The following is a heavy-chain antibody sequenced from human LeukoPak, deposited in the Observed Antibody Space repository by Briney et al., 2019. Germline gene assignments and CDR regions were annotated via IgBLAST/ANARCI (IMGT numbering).Heavy chain of an antibody. V-gene: IGHV5-51*01. J-gene: IGHJ3*02. D-gene: IGHD5-24*01. CDR3: ARQRSRDGYNYDGFDI. CDR1: GYDFPRHW. Sequence: GESLKISCKGSGYDFPRHWIGWVRQLAGRGLEWMETIYPGDANIGIGYSPSFQGQVTISADKSISTAYLQWSSLRASDTAMYYCARQRSRDGYNYDGFDIWGQGTMVTVSS. CDR2: IYPGDANIGI.